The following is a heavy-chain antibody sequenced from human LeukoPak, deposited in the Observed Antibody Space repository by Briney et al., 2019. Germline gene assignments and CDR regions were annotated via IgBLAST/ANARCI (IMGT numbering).Heavy chain of an antibody. J-gene: IGHJ4*02. CDR1: GGSFSGYY. D-gene: IGHD5-12*01. Sequence: SETLSLTCAVYGGSFSGYYWSWIRQPPGKGLEWIGEINHSGSTNYNPSLKSRVTISVDTSKNQFSLKLSSVTAADTAVYYCARGKVATIEYWGQRTLVTVSS. CDR2: INHSGST. V-gene: IGHV4-34*01. CDR3: ARGKVATIEY.